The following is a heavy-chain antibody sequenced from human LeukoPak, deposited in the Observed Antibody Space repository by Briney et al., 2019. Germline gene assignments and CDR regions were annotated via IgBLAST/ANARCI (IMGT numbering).Heavy chain of an antibody. CDR1: GYNFTDFY. J-gene: IGHJ6*03. CDR2: INPNSGGT. V-gene: IGHV1-2*02. CDR3: AVLGPYYYYYYMDV. Sequence: ASVKVTCKASGYNFTDFYIHWVRQAPGQGLEWMGWINPNSGGTHYAQKFQGRVTMTRDTSISTAYMELSRMRSDDTAVYYCAVLGPYYYYYYMDVWGKGTAVSVSS.